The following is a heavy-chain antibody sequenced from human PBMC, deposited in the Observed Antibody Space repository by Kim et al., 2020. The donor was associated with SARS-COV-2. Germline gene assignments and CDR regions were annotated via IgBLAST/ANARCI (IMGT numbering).Heavy chain of an antibody. D-gene: IGHD6-19*01. V-gene: IGHV4-39*01. J-gene: IGHJ4*02. CDR3: ARGNRYSSGWYRLF. Sequence: NPSLKSRVTICVDTSKNQFSLKLSSVTAADTAVYYCARGNRYSSGWYRLFWGQGTLVTVSS.